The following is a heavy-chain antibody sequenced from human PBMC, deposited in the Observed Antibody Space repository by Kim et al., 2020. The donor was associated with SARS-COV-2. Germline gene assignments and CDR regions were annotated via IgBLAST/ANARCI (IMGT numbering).Heavy chain of an antibody. Sequence: GGSLRLSCAASGFTVSSNYMSWVRQAPGKGLEWVSVIYSGGSTYYADSVKGRFTISRDNSKNTLYLQMNSLRAEDTAVYYFARPSRVRYSSNPARTYYYYGMDVWGQGATVTVSS. CDR3: ARPSRVRYSSNPARTYYYYGMDV. D-gene: IGHD6-13*01. V-gene: IGHV3-53*01. CDR1: GFTVSSNY. J-gene: IGHJ6*02. CDR2: IYSGGST.